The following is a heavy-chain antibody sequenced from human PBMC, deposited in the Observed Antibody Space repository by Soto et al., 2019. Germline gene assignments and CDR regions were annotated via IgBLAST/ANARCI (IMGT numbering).Heavy chain of an antibody. CDR1: GGSFSGYY. V-gene: IGHV4-34*01. CDR2: INHRGTT. Sequence: SETLSLTCAVSGGSFSGYYWSWIRQPPGKGLEWIGEINHRGTTNYNPSLKSRVTISVDTSKNQFSLKLSSVTAADTAVYYCARGGLRYYDLDVWGQGTTVTVSS. J-gene: IGHJ6*02. CDR3: ARGGLRYYDLDV.